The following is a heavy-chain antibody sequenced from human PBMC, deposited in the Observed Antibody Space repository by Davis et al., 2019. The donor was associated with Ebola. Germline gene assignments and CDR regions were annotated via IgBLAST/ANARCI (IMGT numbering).Heavy chain of an antibody. J-gene: IGHJ5*02. V-gene: IGHV4-30-2*01. CDR3: AGYDYWFDP. CDR1: GGAINTGGCS. Sequence: SQTLSLTCVVSGGAINTGGCSWTWIRQPPGKGLEWIGSIYHTGSTWYNPSLKSRVIMSMDVPRNQFSLRLTSVTAADTAVYYCAGYDYWFDPWGRGTQVTVSS. CDR2: IYHTGST. D-gene: IGHD5-12*01.